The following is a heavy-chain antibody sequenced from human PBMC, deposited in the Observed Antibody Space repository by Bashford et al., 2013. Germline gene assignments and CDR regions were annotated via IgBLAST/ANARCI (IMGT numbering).Heavy chain of an antibody. CDR3: ARESGYSKTSGTFDV. J-gene: IGHJ3*01. D-gene: IGHD6-13*01. V-gene: IGHV3-23*01. Sequence: WIRQPPGKGLEWVSAISGSGSTIYYADSVKGRFTISRDNSKNTLYLQLNSLRAEDTAIYYCARESGYSKTSGTFDVWGQGTMVTVSS. CDR2: ISGSGSTI.